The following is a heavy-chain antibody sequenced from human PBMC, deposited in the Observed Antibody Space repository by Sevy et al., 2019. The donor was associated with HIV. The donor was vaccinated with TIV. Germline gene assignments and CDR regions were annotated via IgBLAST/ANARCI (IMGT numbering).Heavy chain of an antibody. CDR3: ARDGDSSALGWFDP. D-gene: IGHD3-22*01. J-gene: IGHJ5*02. CDR1: GYTFTGYY. V-gene: IGHV1-2*06. Sequence: ASVKVSCKASGYTFTGYYMHWVRQAPGQGLEWMGRINPNSGGTNYAQKFQGRVTMTRDTSISTTYMELSRLRSDDTAVYYCARDGDSSALGWFDPWGQGTLVTVSS. CDR2: INPNSGGT.